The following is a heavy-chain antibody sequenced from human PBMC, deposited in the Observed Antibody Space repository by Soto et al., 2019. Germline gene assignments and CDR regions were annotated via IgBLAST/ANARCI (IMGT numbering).Heavy chain of an antibody. CDR2: ISYDGSNK. Sequence: PGGSLRLSCAASGFTFSSYGMHWVRQAPGKGLEWVAVISYDGSNKYYADSVKGRFTISRDNSKNTLYLQMNSLRAEDTAVYYCAKGVYSSSWYDLNWFDPWGQGTLVTVSS. V-gene: IGHV3-30*18. CDR3: AKGVYSSSWYDLNWFDP. D-gene: IGHD6-13*01. J-gene: IGHJ5*02. CDR1: GFTFSSYG.